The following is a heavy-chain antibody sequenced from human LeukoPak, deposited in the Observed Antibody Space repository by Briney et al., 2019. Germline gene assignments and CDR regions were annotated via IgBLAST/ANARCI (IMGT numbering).Heavy chain of an antibody. CDR1: GFTFSNFA. CDR2: IRSNGGST. J-gene: IGHJ4*02. D-gene: IGHD2-2*01. Sequence: GGSLRLSCAASGFTFSNFAMHWVRQAPGKGLEYVSAIRSNGGSTYYANSVKGRFTISRDNSKNTLYLQMGSLRAEDMAVYYCARGGVVPATTGDYWGQGTLVTVSS. CDR3: ARGGVVPATTGDY. V-gene: IGHV3-64*01.